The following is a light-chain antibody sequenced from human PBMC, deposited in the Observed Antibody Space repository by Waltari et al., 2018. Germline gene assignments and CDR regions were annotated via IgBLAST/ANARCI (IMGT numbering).Light chain of an antibody. CDR2: GNS. J-gene: IGLJ3*02. CDR3: QSYDSSLSGYV. CDR1: SSNIGAGYD. Sequence: QSVLTQPPSVSGAPGQRVTISCTGSSSNIGAGYDVPWYQPLPGTAPKLLIYGNSNRPSGVPDRFSGSKSGTSASLAITGLQAEDEADYYCQSYDSSLSGYVFGGGTKLTVL. V-gene: IGLV1-40*01.